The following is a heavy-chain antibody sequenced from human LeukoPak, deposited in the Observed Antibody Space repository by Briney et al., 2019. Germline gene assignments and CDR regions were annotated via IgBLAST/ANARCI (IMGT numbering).Heavy chain of an antibody. D-gene: IGHD4-17*01. CDR2: ISYDGSNK. V-gene: IGHV3-30*03. CDR3: ARGFGDYGDAFDI. J-gene: IGHJ3*02. CDR1: GFTFSSYG. Sequence: HPGGSLRLSCAASGFTFSSYGMHWVRQAPGKGLEWVAVISYDGSNKYYADSVKGRFTISRDNSKNTLYLQMNSLRAEDTAVYYCARGFGDYGDAFDIWGQGTMVTVSS.